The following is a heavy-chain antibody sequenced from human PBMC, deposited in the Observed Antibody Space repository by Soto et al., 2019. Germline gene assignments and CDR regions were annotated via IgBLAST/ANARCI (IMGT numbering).Heavy chain of an antibody. CDR1: GYTFTSYD. V-gene: IGHV1-8*02. CDR3: SREPPEGYRFDS. CDR2: MNPNSGNT. D-gene: IGHD2-2*01. Sequence: GASVKVSCKASGYTFTSYDINWVRQAAGQGLEYLGWMNPNSGNTVYAQKFQGRVTLTRNTSISTAYMELSSLRSDDTAVYYCSREPPEGYRFDSWGQGTLVTVSS. J-gene: IGHJ4*02.